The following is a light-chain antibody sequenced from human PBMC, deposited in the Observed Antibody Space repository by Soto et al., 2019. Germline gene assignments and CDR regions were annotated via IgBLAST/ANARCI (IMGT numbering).Light chain of an antibody. J-gene: IGKJ1*01. Sequence: DIQMTQSPSTLSASVGDRVTITCRASQSINSWLAWYQQKPGKAPNLLIYKASSLESGVPSRFSGSGSGTEFTLTISSLQPDDFATYYCQQYNSDSGTFGQGTKVEIK. V-gene: IGKV1-5*03. CDR1: QSINSW. CDR3: QQYNSDSGT. CDR2: KAS.